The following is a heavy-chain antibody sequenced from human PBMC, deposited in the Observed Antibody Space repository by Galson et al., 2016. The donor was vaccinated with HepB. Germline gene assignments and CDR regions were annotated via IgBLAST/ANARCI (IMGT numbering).Heavy chain of an antibody. CDR2: IHYSGNT. J-gene: IGHJ6*03. Sequence: SETLSLTCTVSGVSISSYYWSWIRQPPGKGLEWIGYIHYSGNTNYNPSLRSRVTISVDTSKSQFSLKLNSVTAADTAVYYCARLAAEVPVRNTYYHSMDVWGKGTAFTVSS. D-gene: IGHD2/OR15-2a*01. CDR3: ARLAAEVPVRNTYYHSMDV. V-gene: IGHV4-59*01. CDR1: GVSISSYY.